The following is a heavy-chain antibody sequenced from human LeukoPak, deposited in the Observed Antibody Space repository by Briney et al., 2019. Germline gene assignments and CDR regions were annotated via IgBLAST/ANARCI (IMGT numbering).Heavy chain of an antibody. CDR1: GGSISSYY. Sequence: SETLSLTCTVSGGSISSYYWSWIRQPPGKGLEWIGYIYYSGSTNYNPSLKSRVTISVDTSKNQFSLKLSSVTAADTAVYYCARVGRGVAGIDYYYYMDVWGKGTTVTVSS. V-gene: IGHV4-59*01. CDR2: IYYSGST. J-gene: IGHJ6*03. D-gene: IGHD6-19*01. CDR3: ARVGRGVAGIDYYYYMDV.